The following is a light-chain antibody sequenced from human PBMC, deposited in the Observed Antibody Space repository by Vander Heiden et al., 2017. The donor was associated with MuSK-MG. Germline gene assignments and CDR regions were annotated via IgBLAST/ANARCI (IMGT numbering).Light chain of an antibody. CDR2: GNT. J-gene: IGLJ3*02. Sequence: QSVLTQPPSASGAPGQRVTIPCSGSSSNIGSNTVNWYQQLPGTAPKLLIYGNTQRPSGVPDRFSGSKSGPSASLAISGLQSEDESDYYCATWDDTLNGRVFGGGTKLTVL. CDR1: SSNIGSNT. CDR3: ATWDDTLNGRV. V-gene: IGLV1-44*01.